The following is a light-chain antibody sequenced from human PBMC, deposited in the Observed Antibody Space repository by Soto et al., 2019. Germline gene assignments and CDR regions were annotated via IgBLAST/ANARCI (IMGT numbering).Light chain of an antibody. CDR1: SSDVGGYNY. CDR2: DVS. J-gene: IGLJ1*01. V-gene: IGLV2-14*01. Sequence: QYALTQPASVSGSPGQSITISCTGTSSDVGGYNYVSWYQQHPGKAPNLIIYDVSNRPSGFSNRFSGSKSGNTASLTISGLQAEDEADYYCSSYRSGSTQVFGTGTKLTVL. CDR3: SSYRSGSTQV.